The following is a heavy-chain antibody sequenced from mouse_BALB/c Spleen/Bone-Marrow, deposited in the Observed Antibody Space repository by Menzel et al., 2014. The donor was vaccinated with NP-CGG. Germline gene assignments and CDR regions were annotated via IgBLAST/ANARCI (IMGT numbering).Heavy chain of an antibody. CDR2: IDPANGNT. CDR1: GFNIKDTY. D-gene: IGHD2-14*01. Sequence: VQLQQPGAELVKPGASVKLSCTASGFNIKDTYMHWVKRRPEQGLEWIGRIDPANGNTKYDPKFQGKATITADTSSNTAYLQLSSLTSEDTAVYYGASYRYGWYFDVWGAGTTVTVSS. V-gene: IGHV14-3*02. J-gene: IGHJ1*01. CDR3: ASYRYGWYFDV.